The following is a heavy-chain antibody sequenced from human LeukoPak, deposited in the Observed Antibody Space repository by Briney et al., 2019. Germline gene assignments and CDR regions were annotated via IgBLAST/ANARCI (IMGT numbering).Heavy chain of an antibody. D-gene: IGHD3-10*01. CDR3: ARGGIFLWFGELTPFDY. J-gene: IGHJ4*02. Sequence: SETLSLTCTVSGGSISSSSYYWGWIRQPPGKGREWIGSIYYSGSTYYNPSLKSRVTISVDTSKNQFSLKLSSVTAADTAEYYCARGGIFLWFGELTPFDYWGQGTLVTVSS. CDR1: GGSISSSSYY. V-gene: IGHV4-39*07. CDR2: IYYSGST.